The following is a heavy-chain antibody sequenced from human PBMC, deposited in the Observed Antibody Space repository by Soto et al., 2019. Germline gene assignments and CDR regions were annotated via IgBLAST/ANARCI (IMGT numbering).Heavy chain of an antibody. CDR1: GFTFSTYW. J-gene: IGHJ4*02. CDR3: SRSLNS. V-gene: IGHV3-7*01. CDR2: INQDGGEK. Sequence: AGGSLRLSCAASGFTFSTYWMDWVRQTPGKGLEWVANINQDGGEKNYVDSVKGRFTIYRDNAKNSLYLQMSSLTAEDSALYYCSRSLNSWGQGTLVTVSS.